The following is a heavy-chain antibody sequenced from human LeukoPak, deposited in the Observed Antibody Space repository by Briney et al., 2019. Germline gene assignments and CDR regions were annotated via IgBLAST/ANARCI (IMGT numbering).Heavy chain of an antibody. CDR2: MRGGGDYT. V-gene: IGHV3-23*01. CDR1: GFTFSNYA. Sequence: GGSLRLSCAASGFTFSNYAMSWVRQAPGKGLEGISSMRGGGDYTYYADSVKGRFTISRDNSGNKLYLQADSLRAEDTAVYYCGKGLNRDYSGIGDYWGQGTLVTVSS. J-gene: IGHJ4*02. CDR3: GKGLNRDYSGIGDY. D-gene: IGHD5-12*01.